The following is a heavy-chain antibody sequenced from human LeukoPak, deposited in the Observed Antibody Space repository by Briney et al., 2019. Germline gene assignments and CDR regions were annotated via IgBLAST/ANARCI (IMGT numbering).Heavy chain of an antibody. V-gene: IGHV3-30*04. CDR3: ARDPGQSTYNDPYYGMDV. D-gene: IGHD1-1*01. CDR2: ISYDGSAT. CDR1: GITFSIHA. J-gene: IGHJ6*02. Sequence: PGRSLRLSCAASGITFSIHAMPWVRQAPGKGLEWVALISYDGSATYYADSVKGRFTSSRDNAKDTLYLEMNSLKVDDTAVYRCARDPGQSTYNDPYYGMDVWGQGTTVTVSS.